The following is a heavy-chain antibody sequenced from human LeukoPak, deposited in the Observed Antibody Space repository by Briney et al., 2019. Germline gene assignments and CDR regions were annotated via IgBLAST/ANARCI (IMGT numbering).Heavy chain of an antibody. Sequence: SVKVSCKASGGTVSSYAISWVRQAPGQGLEWMGGMIPIFGTANYAQNFQGRVTITTDESTSTAYMELSSLRSEDTAVYYCARDSRYCSSTSCYFTFDYWGQGTLVTVSS. D-gene: IGHD2-2*01. V-gene: IGHV1-69*05. CDR2: MIPIFGTA. CDR1: GGTVSSYA. J-gene: IGHJ4*02. CDR3: ARDSRYCSSTSCYFTFDY.